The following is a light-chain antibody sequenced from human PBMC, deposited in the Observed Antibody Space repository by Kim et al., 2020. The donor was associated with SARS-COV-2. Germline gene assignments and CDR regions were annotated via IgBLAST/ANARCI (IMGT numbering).Light chain of an antibody. J-gene: IGKJ1*01. CDR2: SAS. V-gene: IGKV1-NL1*01. CDR3: QQYFSTPPGT. Sequence: FVGDRVTITCRADQDISHSLAWYQQKPGRPPKLLLSSASRLGGGVPSRFSGSGSGTDFTLTVTSLQPEDTATYYCQQYFSTPPGTFGQGTKVDIK. CDR1: QDISHS.